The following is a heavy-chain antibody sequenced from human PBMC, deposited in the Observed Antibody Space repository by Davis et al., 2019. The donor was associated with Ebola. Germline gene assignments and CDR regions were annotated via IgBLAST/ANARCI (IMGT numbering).Heavy chain of an antibody. J-gene: IGHJ6*04. Sequence: MPSETLSLTCTVSGGSISSYYWSWIRQPPGKGLEWIGYIYYSGSTNYNPSLKSRVTISVDTSKNQFSLKLSSVTAADTAVYYCARDPAARLPYYYGIDVLGKGTTVTVSS. CDR2: IYYSGST. V-gene: IGHV4-59*01. D-gene: IGHD6-6*01. CDR1: GGSISSYY. CDR3: ARDPAARLPYYYGIDV.